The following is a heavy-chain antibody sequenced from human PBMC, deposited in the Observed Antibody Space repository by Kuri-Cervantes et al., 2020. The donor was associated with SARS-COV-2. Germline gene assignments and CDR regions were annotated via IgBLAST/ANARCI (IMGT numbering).Heavy chain of an antibody. Sequence: GEALEISCAASGCTCSSCWRNWVRQAPGKGLEWVPSIKQDGSGQYYVDSVKGRFTISRDNAKNSLFLQMNSQRAEDTAVYYCARDNPLYYWGQGTLVTVSS. CDR3: ARDNPLYY. CDR2: IKQDGSGQ. D-gene: IGHD3-16*01. CDR1: GCTCSSCW. V-gene: IGHV3-7*04. J-gene: IGHJ4*02.